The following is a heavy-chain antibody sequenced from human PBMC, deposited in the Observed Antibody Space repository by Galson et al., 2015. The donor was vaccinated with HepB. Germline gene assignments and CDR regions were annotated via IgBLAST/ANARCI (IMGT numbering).Heavy chain of an antibody. J-gene: IGHJ1*01. Sequence: SVKVSCKASGCTFNSYAISWVRQAPGQGLEWMGSIIPILGIANYAEKFQGRVTITADKSTSTAYMELRSLRSEDTAVYYCARVLFTVTTFPEYFQHWGQGTLVTVSS. V-gene: IGHV1-69*04. CDR2: IIPILGIA. D-gene: IGHD4-17*01. CDR1: GCTFNSYA. CDR3: ARVLFTVTTFPEYFQH.